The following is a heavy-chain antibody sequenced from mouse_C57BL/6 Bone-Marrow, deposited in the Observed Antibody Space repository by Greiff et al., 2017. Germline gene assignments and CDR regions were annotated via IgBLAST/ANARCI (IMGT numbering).Heavy chain of an antibody. CDR1: GFTFSDYG. J-gene: IGHJ1*03. CDR2: ISSGSSTI. V-gene: IGHV5-17*01. Sequence: VQLKESGGGLVKPGGSLKLSCAASGFTFSDYGMHWVRQAPEKGLEWVAYISSGSSTIYYADTVKGRFTISRDNAKNTLFLQMTSLRSEDTAMYYCAGNYYGSSWHWYFDVWGTGTTVTVSS. D-gene: IGHD1-1*01. CDR3: AGNYYGSSWHWYFDV.